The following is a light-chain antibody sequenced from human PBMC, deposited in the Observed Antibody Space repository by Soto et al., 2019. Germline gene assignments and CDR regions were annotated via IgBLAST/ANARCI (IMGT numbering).Light chain of an antibody. CDR1: QSGSRR. Sequence: DIQMTQSPSTLSASVGDRITITCRASQSGSRRLAWYQQKPGKATKLLIYDAASLESGIPSRFSVRGSGTEFTLPISSLQPDYCKTYYSHPYKRYSLITSGKRTKMHIK. J-gene: IGKJ2*01. CDR2: DAA. V-gene: IGKV1-5*01. CDR3: HPYKRYSLIT.